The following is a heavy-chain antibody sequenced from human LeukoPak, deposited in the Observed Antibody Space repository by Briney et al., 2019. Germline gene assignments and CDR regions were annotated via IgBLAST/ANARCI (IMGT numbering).Heavy chain of an antibody. V-gene: IGHV3-48*03. D-gene: IGHD5-12*01. Sequence: GGSLRLSCAASGFTFSSYEMNWVRQAPGKGLEWVSYISSSGSTIYYADSVRGRFTISRDNAKNSLYLQMNSLRAEDTAVYYCARENSGYDFGYWGQGTLVTVSS. CDR3: ARENSGYDFGY. CDR2: ISSSGSTI. CDR1: GFTFSSYE. J-gene: IGHJ4*02.